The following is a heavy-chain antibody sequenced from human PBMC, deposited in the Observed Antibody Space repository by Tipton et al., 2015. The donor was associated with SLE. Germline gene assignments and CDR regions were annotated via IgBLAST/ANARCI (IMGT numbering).Heavy chain of an antibody. Sequence: TLSLTCTVSGGSIRNSNYYWGWIRQPPGKGLEWIASIYYSESTYYNPSLKSRGTISLETSMNQFSLKLISVTAADTAVYYCAREGWVASPLNYYYYYMDVWGKGTTVTVSS. D-gene: IGHD2-15*01. V-gene: IGHV4-39*02. CDR2: IYYSEST. J-gene: IGHJ6*03. CDR3: AREGWVASPLNYYYYYMDV. CDR1: GGSIRNSNYY.